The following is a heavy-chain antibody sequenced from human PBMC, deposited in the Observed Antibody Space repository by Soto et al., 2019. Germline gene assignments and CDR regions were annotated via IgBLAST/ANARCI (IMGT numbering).Heavy chain of an antibody. V-gene: IGHV2-5*02. Sequence: QITLEESGPTRVKPTQSLALTCTFSGFSLSTSGVGVGWVRQPPGKALEWLALIYWDDDKRYSPSLQRRLTITKDTSKYQVVLIMINTDPSDTAPYYCAHSACTCTKAYFDYWGQGTLVTVFS. J-gene: IGHJ4*02. CDR3: AHSACTCTKAYFDY. CDR2: IYWDDDK. D-gene: IGHD2-8*01. CDR1: GFSLSTSGVG.